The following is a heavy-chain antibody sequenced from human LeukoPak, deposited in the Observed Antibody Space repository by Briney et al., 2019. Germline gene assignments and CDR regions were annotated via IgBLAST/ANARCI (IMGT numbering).Heavy chain of an antibody. V-gene: IGHV3-30*02. CDR2: IRYDGTNK. Sequence: GGSLRLSCAASGFTVSSYAMHWVRQAPGKGLEWVTFIRYDGTNKYYADSVKGRFTISRDNSKNTLYLQMNSLRPEDTAVYYCAREDSVVPAATRYDAFDIWGQGTMVTVSS. CDR3: AREDSVVPAATRYDAFDI. D-gene: IGHD2-2*01. CDR1: GFTVSSYA. J-gene: IGHJ3*02.